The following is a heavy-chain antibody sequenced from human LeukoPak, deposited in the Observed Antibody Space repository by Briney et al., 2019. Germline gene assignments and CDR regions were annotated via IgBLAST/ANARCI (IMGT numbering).Heavy chain of an antibody. CDR1: GFTFSSYA. CDR3: AKDVSGGIVVVPAAIPPDY. CDR2: ISYDGSNK. Sequence: PGGSLRLSCAASGFTFSSYAMHWVRQAPGKGLEWEAVISYDGSNKYYADSVKGRFTISRDNSKNTLYLQMNSLRAEDTAVYYCAKDVSGGIVVVPAAIPPDYWGQGTPVTVSS. V-gene: IGHV3-30*04. D-gene: IGHD2-2*01. J-gene: IGHJ4*02.